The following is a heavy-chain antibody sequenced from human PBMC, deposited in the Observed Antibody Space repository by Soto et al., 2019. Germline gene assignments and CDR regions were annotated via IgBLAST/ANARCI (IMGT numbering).Heavy chain of an antibody. D-gene: IGHD6-19*01. Sequence: QVQLEESGGGVVQPGRSLRLSCKASGFTFTSYGMHWVRQAPGKGLEWVALISYDGSDKLYADSVEGRFTISRDNAKNTVYLQMNSLRIEETAMYHCGKFSDIEVNGMGDWFDPWGQGTLVTVTS. CDR1: GFTFTSYG. CDR3: GKFSDIEVNGMGDWFDP. CDR2: ISYDGSDK. V-gene: IGHV3-30*18. J-gene: IGHJ5*02.